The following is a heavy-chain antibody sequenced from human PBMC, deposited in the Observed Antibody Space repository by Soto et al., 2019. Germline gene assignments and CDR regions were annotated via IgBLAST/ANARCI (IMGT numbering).Heavy chain of an antibody. J-gene: IGHJ6*02. D-gene: IGHD6-13*01. CDR1: GGSISSYY. V-gene: IGHV4-59*01. CDR2: IYYYGST. CDR3: ASSNIAAAGFYYYGMDV. Sequence: XTLSLPFTDSGGSISSYYWRWIRQPPGKGLEWIGYIYYYGSTNYNPSLKSRVTISVDTSKNQFSLKLSSVTAADKAVYYCASSNIAAAGFYYYGMDVWGRGTTVTVSS.